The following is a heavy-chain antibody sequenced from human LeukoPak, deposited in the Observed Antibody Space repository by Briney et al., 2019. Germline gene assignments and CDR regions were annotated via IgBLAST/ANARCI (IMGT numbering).Heavy chain of an antibody. CDR3: ARGQQWLVRSLDY. V-gene: IGHV4-34*01. D-gene: IGHD6-19*01. J-gene: IGHJ4*02. CDR2: INHSGST. Sequence: PSETLSLTCAVYGGSFSGYYWSCIRQPPGEGLEWIGEINHSGSTNYNPSLKSRVTISVDTSKTQFSLKLSSVTAADTAVYYCARGQQWLVRSLDYWGQGTLVTVSS. CDR1: GGSFSGYY.